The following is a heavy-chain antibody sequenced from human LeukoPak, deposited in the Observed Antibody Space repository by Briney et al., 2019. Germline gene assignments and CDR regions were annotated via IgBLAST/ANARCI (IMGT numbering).Heavy chain of an antibody. CDR2: ITQDGSEK. V-gene: IGHV3-7*01. Sequence: GGSLRLSCAASGFTFSSYWMSWVRQAPGEGLEWVANITQDGSEKYYVDSVKGRFTISRDNAKNSLYLQMNSLRAEDTAVYYCARLPVPGVTTYYYYYYMDVWGKGTTVTVSS. J-gene: IGHJ6*03. D-gene: IGHD2-21*02. CDR3: ARLPVPGVTTYYYYYYMDV. CDR1: GFTFSSYW.